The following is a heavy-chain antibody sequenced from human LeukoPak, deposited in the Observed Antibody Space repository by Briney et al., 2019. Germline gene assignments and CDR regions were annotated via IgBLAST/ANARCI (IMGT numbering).Heavy chain of an antibody. V-gene: IGHV1-69*06. CDR3: AREAVAAAQVFDP. D-gene: IGHD6-19*01. Sequence: GASVKVSCKASGGTFSSYAISWVRQAPGQGLEWMGGIIPTFGTANYAQKFQGRVTITADKSTSTAYMELSSLRSEDTAVYYCAREAVAAAQVFDPWGQGTLVTVSS. CDR1: GGTFSSYA. J-gene: IGHJ5*02. CDR2: IIPTFGTA.